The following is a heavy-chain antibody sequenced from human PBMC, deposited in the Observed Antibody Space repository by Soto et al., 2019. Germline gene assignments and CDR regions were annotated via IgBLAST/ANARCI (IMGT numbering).Heavy chain of an antibody. D-gene: IGHD3-3*01. CDR3: AKDAHRITIFGVAYPNLFDP. Sequence: GGSLRLSCAASGFTFSSYAMSWVRQAPGKGLEWVSAISGSGGSTYYADSVKGRFTISRDNSKNTLYLQMNSLRAEDTAVYYCAKDAHRITIFGVAYPNLFDPWGQGTLVTVSS. CDR2: ISGSGGST. CDR1: GFTFSSYA. V-gene: IGHV3-23*01. J-gene: IGHJ5*02.